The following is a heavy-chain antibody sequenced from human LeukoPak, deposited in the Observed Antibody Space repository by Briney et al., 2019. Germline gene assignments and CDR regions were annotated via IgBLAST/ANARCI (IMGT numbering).Heavy chain of an antibody. CDR2: IYPGDPDT. Sequence: GESLKISCKGSGYNFTNYWLGWVRQMPGKGLEWMGIIYPGDPDTRYSPSFQGQVTISADKSISTAYLQWSSLKASDTAMYYCARVNTMVRGVIPDYWGQGTLVTVSS. V-gene: IGHV5-51*01. CDR3: ARVNTMVRGVIPDY. CDR1: GYNFTNYW. D-gene: IGHD3-10*01. J-gene: IGHJ4*02.